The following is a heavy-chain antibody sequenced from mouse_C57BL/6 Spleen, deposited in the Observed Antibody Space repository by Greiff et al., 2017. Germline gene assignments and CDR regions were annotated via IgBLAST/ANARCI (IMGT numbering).Heavy chain of an antibody. J-gene: IGHJ4*01. CDR3: ARRSIYYAMDY. Sequence: QVQLQQPGAELVMPGASVKLSCKASGYTFTSYWMHWVKQRPGQGLAWIGEIDPSDSYTNYNQKFKGKSTLTVDKSSSTAYMQLSSLTSEDSAVYYCARRSIYYAMDYWGQGTSVTVSS. V-gene: IGHV1-69*01. CDR2: IDPSDSYT. CDR1: GYTFTSYW.